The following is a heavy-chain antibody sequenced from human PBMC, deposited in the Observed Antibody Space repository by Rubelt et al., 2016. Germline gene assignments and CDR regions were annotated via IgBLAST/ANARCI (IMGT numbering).Heavy chain of an antibody. J-gene: IGHJ2*01. CDR2: INHSGGT. CDR1: GESLSGYY. V-gene: IGHV4-34*01. CDR3: ARVWARAAARPYWYFEL. D-gene: IGHD6-13*01. Sequence: QVQLQQWGAGLLKPSETLSLTCAVSGESLSGYYGNWIRQPPGKGLEWIGEINHSGGTNYNPSLKSRVTISVDTSKNQFSLKLSSVTAADTAVDYCARVWARAAARPYWYFELWGRGTLVTVSS.